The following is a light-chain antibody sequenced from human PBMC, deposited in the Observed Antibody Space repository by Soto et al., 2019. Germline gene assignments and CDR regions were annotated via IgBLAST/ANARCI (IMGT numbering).Light chain of an antibody. CDR2: EVS. CDR3: SSYTTTSTRV. Sequence: QSALTQPASVSGSPGQSITISCTGTSSDVGRYNYVSWYQQHPGKAPKLMIYEVSNRPSGVSNRFSGSKSDNTASLTISGLQAEDEADYYCSSYTTTSTRVFGGGTQLTVL. V-gene: IGLV2-14*01. J-gene: IGLJ3*02. CDR1: SSDVGRYNY.